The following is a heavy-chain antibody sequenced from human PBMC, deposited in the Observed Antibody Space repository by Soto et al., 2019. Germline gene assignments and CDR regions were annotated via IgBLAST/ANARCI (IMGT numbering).Heavy chain of an antibody. J-gene: IGHJ4*02. CDR3: ARVEAYYYDSSGYYYRYYFDY. CDR2: IYYSGST. V-gene: IGHV4-31*03. CDR1: GGSISSGGYY. D-gene: IGHD3-22*01. Sequence: QVQLQESGPGLVKPSQTLSLTCTVSGGSISSGGYYWSWIRQHRGKGLEWIGYIYYSGSTYYNPSLRNRVTISVDSSKNQFSLKLSSVTAADTAVYYCARVEAYYYDSSGYYYRYYFDYWGQGTLVTVSS.